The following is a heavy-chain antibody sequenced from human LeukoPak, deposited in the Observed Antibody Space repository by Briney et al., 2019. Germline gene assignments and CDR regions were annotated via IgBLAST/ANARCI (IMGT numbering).Heavy chain of an antibody. CDR3: EKGGLYSYGHLFVDY. CDR2: ISGSGGST. J-gene: IGHJ4*02. V-gene: IGHV3-23*01. D-gene: IGHD5-18*01. Sequence: GGSLRLSCAASGFTFSNYWMHWVRQAPGKGLEWVSAISGSGGSTYYADSVKGRFTISRDNSKNTLYLQMNSLRAEDTAVYYCEKGGLYSYGHLFVDYWGQGTLVTVSS. CDR1: GFTFSNYW.